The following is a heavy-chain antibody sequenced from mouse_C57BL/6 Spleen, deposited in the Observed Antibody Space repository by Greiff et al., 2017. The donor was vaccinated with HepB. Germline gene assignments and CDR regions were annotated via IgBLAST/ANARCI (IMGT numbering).Heavy chain of an antibody. CDR2: IDPETGGT. J-gene: IGHJ4*01. D-gene: IGHD2-5*01. V-gene: IGHV1-15*01. Sequence: VQLQQSGAELVRPGASVTLSCKASGYTFTDYEMHWVKQTPVHGLEWIGAIDPETGGTAYNQKFKGKAILTADKSSSTAYMELRSLTSEDSAVYYCTPYSNSLYYAMDYWGQGTSVTVSS. CDR3: TPYSNSLYYAMDY. CDR1: GYTFTDYE.